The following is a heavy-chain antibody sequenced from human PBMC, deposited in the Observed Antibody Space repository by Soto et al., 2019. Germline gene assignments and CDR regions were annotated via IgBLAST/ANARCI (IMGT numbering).Heavy chain of an antibody. Sequence: SVKVSCKASGFTFTSSAMQWVRQARGQRLEWIGWIVVGSGNTNYAQKFQERVTITRDMSTSTAYMELSSLRSEDTAVYYCAADTHYDFWSGSPAGFDYWGQGTLVTVSS. V-gene: IGHV1-58*02. CDR1: GFTFTSSA. CDR3: AADTHYDFWSGSPAGFDY. CDR2: IVVGSGNT. J-gene: IGHJ4*02. D-gene: IGHD3-3*01.